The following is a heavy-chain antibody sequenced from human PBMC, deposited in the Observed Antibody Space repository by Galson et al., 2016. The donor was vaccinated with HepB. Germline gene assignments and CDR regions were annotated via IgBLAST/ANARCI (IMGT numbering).Heavy chain of an antibody. V-gene: IGHV3-23*01. Sequence: SLRLSCAGSGFIFSDQAMSWVRQAPGKGLEWVSAINGGGDTTFYADSVKGRFIVSRDNSEDTLYLQMNSLRAEDTALYYCARHNLGAAFVQFWGPGTPVTVSS. CDR3: ARHNLGAAFVQF. D-gene: IGHD1-26*01. CDR1: GFIFSDQA. J-gene: IGHJ4*02. CDR2: INGGGDTT.